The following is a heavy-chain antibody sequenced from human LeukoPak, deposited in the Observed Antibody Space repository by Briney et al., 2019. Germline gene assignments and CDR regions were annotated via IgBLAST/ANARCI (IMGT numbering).Heavy chain of an antibody. CDR3: ARDDSAWYAY. J-gene: IGHJ4*02. V-gene: IGHV3-48*03. D-gene: IGHD6-19*01. CDR1: GFTFSSYE. Sequence: GGSLILSCAASGFTFSSYEMNWVRQAPGKGLEWVSYISSSGRSIYYADSVKGRFTISRDNAKNSLYLQMNSLRAEDTAVYYCARDDSAWYAYWGPGTLVTVSS. CDR2: ISSSGRSI.